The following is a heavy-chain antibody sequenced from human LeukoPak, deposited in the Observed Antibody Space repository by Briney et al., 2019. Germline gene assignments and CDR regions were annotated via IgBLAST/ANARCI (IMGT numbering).Heavy chain of an antibody. CDR2: ISHNGETK. J-gene: IGHJ4*02. CDR1: GFTFSDHY. D-gene: IGHD6-13*01. V-gene: IGHV3-11*01. CDR3: ARDRHGYFDY. Sequence: GGSLRLSCAASGFTFSDHYMIWLRQAPGKGLEAISYISHNGETKYYADSVKGRLSVSRDNAKSSLYLQMNSLRVEDTAVYYCARDRHGYFDYWGQGTLVTVSS.